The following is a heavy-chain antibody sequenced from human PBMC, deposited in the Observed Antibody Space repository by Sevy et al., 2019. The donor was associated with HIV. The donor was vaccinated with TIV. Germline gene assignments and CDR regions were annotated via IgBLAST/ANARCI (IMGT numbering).Heavy chain of an antibody. V-gene: IGHV3-30-3*01. J-gene: IGHJ3*02. CDR2: ISYDGSNK. Sequence: GGSLRLSCAASGFTFSSYAMHWVRQAPGKGLEWVAAISYDGSNKYYADSVKGRFTISRDNSKNTLYLQMNSLRAEDTAVYYCARSRDVWGSYRNDAFDIWGQGTMVTVSS. CDR1: GFTFSSYA. CDR3: ARSRDVWGSYRNDAFDI. D-gene: IGHD3-16*02.